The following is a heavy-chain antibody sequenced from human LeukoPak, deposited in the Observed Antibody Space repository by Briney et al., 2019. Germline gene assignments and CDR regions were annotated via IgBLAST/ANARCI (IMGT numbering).Heavy chain of an antibody. CDR2: ISGSGGST. J-gene: IGHJ5*01. D-gene: IGHD1-26*01. CDR1: GFNFYNFA. V-gene: IGHV3-23*01. CDR3: VKVRGRGPRGPFDF. Sequence: GRSLRLSCAASGFNFYNFAMSWVRQAPGKGLEWVSGISGSGGSTDYADSVKGRFTISRDVSKNTLYLQMNSLRVEDTAVYYCVKVRGRGPRGPFDFWGQGTLVTVSS.